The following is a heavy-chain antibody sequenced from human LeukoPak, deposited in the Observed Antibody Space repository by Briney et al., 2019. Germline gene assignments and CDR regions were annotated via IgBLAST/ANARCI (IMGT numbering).Heavy chain of an antibody. CDR1: EFIFSGYW. CDR3: ARDGFVGAADY. CDR2: IKQDGSEK. J-gene: IGHJ4*02. V-gene: IGHV3-7*01. Sequence: GGSLRLSCAASEFIFSGYWMNWVRQAPGKGLEWVANIKQDGSEKQYVDSVRGRFTISRDNAKNSLYLQMNSLRVEDTAVYYCARDGFVGAADYWGREPWSPSPQ. D-gene: IGHD6-13*01.